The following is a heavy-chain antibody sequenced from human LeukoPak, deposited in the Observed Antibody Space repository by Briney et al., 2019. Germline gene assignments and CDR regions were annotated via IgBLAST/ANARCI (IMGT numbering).Heavy chain of an antibody. V-gene: IGHV1-69*05. CDR2: IIPIFGTA. CDR3: ARAARDSSSWYPRGPFDY. Sequence: SVKVSCKASGGTFSSYAISWVRQAPGQGLEWMGGIIPIFGTANYAQKFQGRVTITTDESTSTAHMELSSLRSEDTAVYYCARAARDSSSWYPRGPFDYWGQGTLVTVSS. J-gene: IGHJ4*02. D-gene: IGHD6-13*01. CDR1: GGTFSSYA.